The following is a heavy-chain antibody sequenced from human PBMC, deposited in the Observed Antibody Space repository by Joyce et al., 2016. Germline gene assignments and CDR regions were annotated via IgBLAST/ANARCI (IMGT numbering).Heavy chain of an antibody. J-gene: IGHJ4*02. D-gene: IGHD2-15*01. CDR2: ISGSDVGT. Sequence: EVHLLESGGGWVQPGGSLRLSCAASGFTFSSCAMSWVRQAPGKVLEWVSAISGSDVGTYHADSVRGRFTISRDNSKNTLYLQMNRLTAEDTAIYYCAKGTLGSCSGTTCYPLDSWGQGTLVTVSS. CDR1: GFTFSSCA. V-gene: IGHV3-23*01. CDR3: AKGTLGSCSGTTCYPLDS.